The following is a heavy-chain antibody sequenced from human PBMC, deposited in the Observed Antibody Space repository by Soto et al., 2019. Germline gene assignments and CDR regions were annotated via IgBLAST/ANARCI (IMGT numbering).Heavy chain of an antibody. V-gene: IGHV4-31*02. D-gene: IGHD5-12*01. CDR1: GGSISSGGYY. J-gene: IGHJ4*02. CDR2: IYYSGST. Sequence: LCGGSISSGGYYWSWIRQHPGKGLEWIGYIYYSGSTYYNPSLKSRVTISVDTSKNQFSLKLSSVTAADTAVYYCARESRIEWLRWYYFDYWGQGTLVTVSS. CDR3: ARESRIEWLRWYYFDY.